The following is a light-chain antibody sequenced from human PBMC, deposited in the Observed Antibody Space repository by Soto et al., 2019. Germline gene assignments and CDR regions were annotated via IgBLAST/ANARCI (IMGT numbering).Light chain of an antibody. CDR3: MQALQTRIFT. V-gene: IGKV2-28*01. Sequence: DIVMTQSPLSLPVTPGEPASISCRSSQSLLHSNGYNYLDWYLQKPGQSPQLLIYLGSNRASGVPDRFSGSGSGTDLTLKISRVEAEDVGVDYCMQALQTRIFTFGPRTKVDIK. J-gene: IGKJ3*01. CDR2: LGS. CDR1: QSLLHSNGYNY.